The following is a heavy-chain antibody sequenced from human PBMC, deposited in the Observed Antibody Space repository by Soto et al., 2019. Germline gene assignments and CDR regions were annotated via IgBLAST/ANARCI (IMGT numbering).Heavy chain of an antibody. V-gene: IGHV4-34*01. D-gene: IGHD3-10*01. CDR2: INHSGST. Sequence: SETLSLTCAVYGGSFSGYYWSWIRQPPGKGLEWIGEINHSGSTNYNPSLKSRVTISVDTSKNQFSLKLSSVTAADTAVYYCARGPLRTYYYGSGSYKNWFDPWGQGTLVTVSS. J-gene: IGHJ5*02. CDR3: ARGPLRTYYYGSGSYKNWFDP. CDR1: GGSFSGYY.